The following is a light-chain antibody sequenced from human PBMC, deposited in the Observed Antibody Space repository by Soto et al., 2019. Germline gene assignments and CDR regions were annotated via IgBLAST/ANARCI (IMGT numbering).Light chain of an antibody. CDR3: SSYTDRKHLV. CDR1: SRDVGGQNY. CDR2: AVS. Sequence: QSVLTQPPSASGSPGQSVAISCTGTSRDVGGQNYVSWYQQHPGKAPKLIIYAVSNRPSGVPDRFSGSKSGNTASLTVSALQAEDEADYYCSSYTDRKHLVFGTGTKLTVL. J-gene: IGLJ1*01. V-gene: IGLV2-8*01.